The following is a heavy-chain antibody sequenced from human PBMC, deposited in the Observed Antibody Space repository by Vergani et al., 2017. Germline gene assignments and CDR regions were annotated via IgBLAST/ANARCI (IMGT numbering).Heavy chain of an antibody. D-gene: IGHD3-3*01. CDR2: ISYDGSNK. J-gene: IGHJ6*03. CDR1: GCTFSSYG. Sequence: QVQLVESGGGVVQPGRSLRLSCAASGCTFSSYGMHWVRQAPGKGLEWVAVISYDGSNKYYADSVKGRFTISRDNSKNTLSLQMNSLRAEDTAVYYCAKDGHLRFLERGYYYYYMDVWGKGTTVTVSS. V-gene: IGHV3-30*18. CDR3: AKDGHLRFLERGYYYYYMDV.